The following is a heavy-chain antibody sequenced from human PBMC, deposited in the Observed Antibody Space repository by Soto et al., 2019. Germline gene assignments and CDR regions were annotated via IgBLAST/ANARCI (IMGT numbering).Heavy chain of an antibody. J-gene: IGHJ5*02. Sequence: PGGSLRLSCAASGFTFGASALQWVRQASGKGLEWLGRIGSRGESYATTYDVSAKGRLTITKDTSKNQVVLTMTNMDPVDTATYYCAHTYSSSWEPNWFDPWGQGTLVTVSS. D-gene: IGHD6-13*01. CDR2: IGSRGESYAT. V-gene: IGHV3-73*01. CDR3: AHTYSSSWEPNWFDP. CDR1: GFTFGASA.